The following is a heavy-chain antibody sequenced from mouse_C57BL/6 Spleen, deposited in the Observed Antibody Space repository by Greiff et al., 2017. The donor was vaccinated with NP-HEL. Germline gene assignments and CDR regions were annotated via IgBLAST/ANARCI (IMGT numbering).Heavy chain of an antibody. J-gene: IGHJ1*03. V-gene: IGHV1-55*01. Sequence: VQLQQPGAELVKPGASVKMSCKASGYTFTSYWITWVKQRPGQGLEWIGDIYPGSGSTNYNEKFKSKATLTVDTSSSTAYMQLSSLTSEDSAVYYCARHYGSSYHWYFDVWGTGTTVTVSS. CDR2: IYPGSGST. CDR3: ARHYGSSYHWYFDV. CDR1: GYTFTSYW. D-gene: IGHD1-1*01.